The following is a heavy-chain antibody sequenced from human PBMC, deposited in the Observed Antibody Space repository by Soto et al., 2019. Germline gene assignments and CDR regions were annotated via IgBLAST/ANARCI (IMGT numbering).Heavy chain of an antibody. V-gene: IGHV1-2*02. CDR2: INPNSGGT. J-gene: IGHJ6*02. Sequence: LKAACKGSGYKFTAYYMQWVLKYGGQWLEWMGCINPNSGGTNYAQKFQGRVTMTRDTSISTAYMELSRLRSDDTAVYYCARGVGPDCTNGVCGRYCYYYYGMGVWGQVNRVTVSS. D-gene: IGHD2-8*01. CDR1: GYKFTAYY. CDR3: ARGVGPDCTNGVCGRYCYYYYGMGV.